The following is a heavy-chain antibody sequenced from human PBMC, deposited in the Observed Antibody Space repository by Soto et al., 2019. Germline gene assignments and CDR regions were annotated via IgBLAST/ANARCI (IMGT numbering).Heavy chain of an antibody. J-gene: IGHJ4*02. D-gene: IGHD3-9*01. CDR2: ISSNGGST. CDR1: GFTFSSYA. V-gene: IGHV3-64*01. CDR3: ARGSFDWLLFTHIFYYFDY. Sequence: EVQLVESGGGLVQPGGSLRLSCAASGFTFSSYAMHWVRQAPGKGLEYVSAISSNGGSTYYANSVKGRFTISRDNSKNTHYLQMGSLRAEDMAVYYWARGSFDWLLFTHIFYYFDYWGQGTLVTVSS.